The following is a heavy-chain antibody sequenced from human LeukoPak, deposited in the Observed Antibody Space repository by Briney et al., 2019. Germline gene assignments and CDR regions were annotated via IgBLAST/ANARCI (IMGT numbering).Heavy chain of an antibody. V-gene: IGHV4-39*01. Sequence: GSLRLSCAASGFTFSSYWMNWIRQPPGKGLEWIGTMHYSGSSYYNPSLKSRATISVDTSKNQFSLKLTSVTAADTAVYYCARLYSSSCNFDYWGQGTLVTVSS. CDR3: ARLYSSSCNFDY. CDR2: MHYSGSS. D-gene: IGHD6-13*01. CDR1: GFTFSSYW. J-gene: IGHJ4*02.